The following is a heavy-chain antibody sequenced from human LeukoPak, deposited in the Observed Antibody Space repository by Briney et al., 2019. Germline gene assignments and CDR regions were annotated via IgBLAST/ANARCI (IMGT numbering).Heavy chain of an antibody. V-gene: IGHV3-21*01. D-gene: IGHD6-13*01. Sequence: GGSLRLSCAASGFSFSSYAMSWVRQAPGKGLEWVSSISSSSSYIYYADSVKGRFTISRDNAKNSLYLQMNSLRAEDTAVYYCASGSSPRDYWGQGTLVTVSS. CDR1: GFSFSSYA. CDR3: ASGSSPRDY. J-gene: IGHJ4*02. CDR2: ISSSSSYI.